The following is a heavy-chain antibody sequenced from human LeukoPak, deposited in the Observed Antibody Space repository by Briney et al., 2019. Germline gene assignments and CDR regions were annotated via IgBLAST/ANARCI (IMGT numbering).Heavy chain of an antibody. Sequence: GGSLRLSCAASGFAFSSYGMNWVRQAPGKGLDWVSYISSSGSTIYYADSVKGRFTISRDNAKNSLYLQMHSLRAEDTAVYYCAELGITMIGGVWGKGTTVTISS. CDR2: ISSSGSTI. D-gene: IGHD3-10*02. CDR3: AELGITMIGGV. CDR1: GFAFSSYG. J-gene: IGHJ6*04. V-gene: IGHV3-48*04.